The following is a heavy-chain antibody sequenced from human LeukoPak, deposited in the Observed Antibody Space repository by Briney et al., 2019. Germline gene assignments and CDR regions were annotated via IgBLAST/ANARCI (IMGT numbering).Heavy chain of an antibody. CDR1: GYTFTSYG. J-gene: IGHJ5*02. V-gene: IGHV1-18*01. D-gene: IGHD3-10*01. Sequence: ASVKVSCKASGYTFTSYGISWVRQAPGQGLERMGWISAYNGNTNYAQKLQGRVTMTTDTSTSTAYMELRSLRSDDTAVYYCARCFNYYYGSGSYLLDPWGQGTLVTVSS. CDR2: ISAYNGNT. CDR3: ARCFNYYYGSGSYLLDP.